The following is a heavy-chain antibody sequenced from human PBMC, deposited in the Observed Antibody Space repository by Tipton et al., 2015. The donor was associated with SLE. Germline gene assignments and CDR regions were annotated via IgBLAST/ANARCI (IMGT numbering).Heavy chain of an antibody. Sequence: TLSLTCAVSGGSMNSGGASWGWIRQPRGKGLEWIGYIYHDGTPYYSPSFKSRVTISVDRSQNQFSLRLRSVTAADTAVYYCAGITDYHGPVDSWGLGSLVTVSS. CDR2: IYHDGTP. D-gene: IGHD3-10*01. V-gene: IGHV4-30-2*01. CDR3: AGITDYHGPVDS. CDR1: GGSMNSGGAS. J-gene: IGHJ5*01.